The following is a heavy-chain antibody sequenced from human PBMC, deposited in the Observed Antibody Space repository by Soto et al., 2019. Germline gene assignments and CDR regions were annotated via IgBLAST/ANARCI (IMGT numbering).Heavy chain of an antibody. CDR3: ASGIVGATLAFDI. CDR1: GGTFSSYA. V-gene: IGHV1-69*13. D-gene: IGHD1-26*01. Sequence: SVKVSCKASGGTFSSYAISWVRQAPGQGLEWMGGIIPIFGTANYAQKFQGRVTITADESTSTAYMELSSLRSEDTAVYYCASGIVGATLAFDIWGQGTMVTVSS. CDR2: IIPIFGTA. J-gene: IGHJ3*02.